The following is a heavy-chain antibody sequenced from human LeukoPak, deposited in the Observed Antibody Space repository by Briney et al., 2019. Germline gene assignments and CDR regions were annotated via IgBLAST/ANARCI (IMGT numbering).Heavy chain of an antibody. CDR3: ASAYGSGTFGYFDL. V-gene: IGHV4-59*12. Sequence: PSETLSLTCTVSGGSISSYYWSWIRQPPGKGLEWIGYIYYSGSTNYNPSLKSRVTISVDTSKNQFSLKLSSVTAADTAVYYCASAYGSGTFGYFDLWGRGTLVTVSS. CDR2: IYYSGST. CDR1: GGSISSYY. J-gene: IGHJ2*01. D-gene: IGHD3-10*01.